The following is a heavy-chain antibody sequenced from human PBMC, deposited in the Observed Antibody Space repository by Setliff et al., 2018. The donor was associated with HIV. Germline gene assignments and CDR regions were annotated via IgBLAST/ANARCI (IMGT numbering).Heavy chain of an antibody. V-gene: IGHV1-46*01. D-gene: IGHD3-22*01. J-gene: IGHJ4*02. Sequence: ASVKVSCKASGYTFTSYYMHWVRQAPGQGLEWMGIINPSGGSTSYAQKFQGRVTMTRDTSTSTVYMELSSPRSEDTAVYYCARVEYYYDSSGYYYDYWGQGTLVTVPQ. CDR2: INPSGGST. CDR3: ARVEYYYDSSGYYYDY. CDR1: GYTFTSYY.